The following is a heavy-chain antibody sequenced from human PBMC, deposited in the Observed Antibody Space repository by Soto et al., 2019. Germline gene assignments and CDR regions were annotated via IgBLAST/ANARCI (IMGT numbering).Heavy chain of an antibody. V-gene: IGHV1-8*01. Sequence: ASVKVSCKASGYTFTSYDINWVRQATGQGLEWMGWMNPHSGNTGYAQKYQGRVTMTRNTSISTAYMELSSLRSEHTAVYYCARGGYCSGGSCYYDFDYWGQGTLATVSS. CDR3: ARGGYCSGGSCYYDFDY. CDR2: MNPHSGNT. CDR1: GYTFTSYD. D-gene: IGHD2-15*01. J-gene: IGHJ4*02.